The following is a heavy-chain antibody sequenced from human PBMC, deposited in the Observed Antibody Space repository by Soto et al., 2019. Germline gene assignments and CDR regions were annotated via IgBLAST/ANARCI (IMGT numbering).Heavy chain of an antibody. D-gene: IGHD4-4*01. CDR3: ASSTNPTVTTFFGTPYYYYGMDV. CDR2: ISSSSSYI. J-gene: IGHJ6*02. Sequence: VGSLRLSCAASGFTFSSYSMNWVRQARGKGLEWVSSISSSSSYIYYADSVKGRFTISRDNAKNSLYLQMNSLRAEDTAVYYCASSTNPTVTTFFGTPYYYYGMDVWGQGTTVTVSS. CDR1: GFTFSSYS. V-gene: IGHV3-21*01.